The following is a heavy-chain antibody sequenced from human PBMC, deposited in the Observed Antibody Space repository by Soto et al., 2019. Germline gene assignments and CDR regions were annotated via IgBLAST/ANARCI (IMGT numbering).Heavy chain of an antibody. Sequence: SETLSLTCAVYGGFLSESYWTWIRQPPGKGLEWIGEINHVGGANYNPSLKSRVTMSVDTSQNQFSLRLISVTAADTAMYFCVRIRYQLPSSVLWLDPWGQGTPVTVSS. CDR2: INHVGGA. V-gene: IGHV4-34*01. J-gene: IGHJ5*02. D-gene: IGHD3-16*01. CDR1: GGFLSESY. CDR3: VRIRYQLPSSVLWLDP.